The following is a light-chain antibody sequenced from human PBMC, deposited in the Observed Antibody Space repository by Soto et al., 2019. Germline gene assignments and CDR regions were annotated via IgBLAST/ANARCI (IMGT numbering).Light chain of an antibody. Sequence: QSVLTQPASVTGTPGQSITISCTTSNIDVDAYNYVSWYQQHPGKAPKLMIYEVNKRPSGVPDRFSGSKSGNTASLTVSGLQAEDEADYYCSSYAGSSNVFGTGTKVTVL. CDR1: NIDVDAYNY. V-gene: IGLV2-8*01. CDR3: SSYAGSSNV. CDR2: EVN. J-gene: IGLJ1*01.